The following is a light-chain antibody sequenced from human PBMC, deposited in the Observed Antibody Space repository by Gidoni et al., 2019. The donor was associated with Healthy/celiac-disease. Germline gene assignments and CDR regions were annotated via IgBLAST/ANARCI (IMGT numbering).Light chain of an antibody. V-gene: IGKV1-5*03. J-gene: IGKJ1*01. Sequence: QFPPSPSTLSASVGDRVTITCRASQSISSWLAWYQQKPGKAPKLLIYKASSLESGVPSRFSGSGSGTEFTLTISSLQPDDFATYYCQQYNSYSPWTFGQGTKVEIK. CDR3: QQYNSYSPWT. CDR2: KAS. CDR1: QSISSW.